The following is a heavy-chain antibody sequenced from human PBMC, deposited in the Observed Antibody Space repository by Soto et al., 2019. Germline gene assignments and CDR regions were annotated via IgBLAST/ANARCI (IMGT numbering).Heavy chain of an antibody. Sequence: VASVKVSCKASGYTFTSYYMHWVRQARGQGLEWMGIINPSGGSTSYAQKFQGRVTMTRDTSTSTVYMELSSLRSEDTAVYYCARDTPQDGGNSPVGKPGDAFDIWGQGTMVTVSS. V-gene: IGHV1-46*01. D-gene: IGHD2-21*02. CDR3: ARDTPQDGGNSPVGKPGDAFDI. J-gene: IGHJ3*02. CDR2: INPSGGST. CDR1: GYTFTSYY.